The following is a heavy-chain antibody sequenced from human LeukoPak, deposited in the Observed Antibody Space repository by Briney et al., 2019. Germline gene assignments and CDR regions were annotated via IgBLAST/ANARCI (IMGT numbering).Heavy chain of an antibody. V-gene: IGHV3-23*01. CDR3: AKGGGWLYYFDY. CDR2: ISGSDSST. D-gene: IGHD4-23*01. CDR1: GFSLRSSE. Sequence: PGGSLRLSCAASGFSLRSSEMNWVRQAPGKGLEWVSGISGSDSSTYYADSVKGRFTISRDNSKNTLYLQMNSLRAEDTAVYYCAKGGGWLYYFDYWGQGTLVTVSS. J-gene: IGHJ4*02.